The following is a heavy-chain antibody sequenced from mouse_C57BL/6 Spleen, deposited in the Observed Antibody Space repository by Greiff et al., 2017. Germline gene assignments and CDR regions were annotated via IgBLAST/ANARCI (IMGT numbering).Heavy chain of an antibody. Sequence: QVQLQQPGAELVMPGASVKLSCKASGYTFTSYWMHWVKQRPGQGLEWIGEIDPSDSYTNYNQKFKGKSTLTVDKSSSTAYMQLSSLTSEDSAVYYRARGDYSDYWGQGTTLTVSS. CDR2: IDPSDSYT. CDR3: ARGDYSDY. D-gene: IGHD2-12*01. J-gene: IGHJ2*01. V-gene: IGHV1-69*01. CDR1: GYTFTSYW.